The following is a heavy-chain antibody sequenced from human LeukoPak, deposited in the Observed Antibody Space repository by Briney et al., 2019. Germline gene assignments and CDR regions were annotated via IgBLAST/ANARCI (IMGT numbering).Heavy chain of an antibody. CDR3: ARNDYGDYKFDY. V-gene: IGHV4-39*07. CDR1: GASIRNSYYY. CDR2: INYSGST. Sequence: PSETLSLTCTVSGASIRNSYYYWGWICQPPGKGLEWIGSINYSGSTYYNPSLKSRVTISVDTSKNQFSLKLSSVTAADTAVYYCARNDYGDYKFDYWGQGTLVTVFS. D-gene: IGHD4-17*01. J-gene: IGHJ4*02.